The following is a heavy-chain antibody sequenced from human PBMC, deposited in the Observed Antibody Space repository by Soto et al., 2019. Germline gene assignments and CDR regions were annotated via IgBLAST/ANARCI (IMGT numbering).Heavy chain of an antibody. CDR1: GYPFTDYY. CDR3: TRTELGAAYNWFDP. V-gene: IGHV1-2*04. Sequence: ASLKVSCKASGYPFTDYYIHWVRQAPGQGLEWMGWINPNNGDTRYAHKFQDSVTMTGDTSISTAYMDVKKLRSDDTAIYYCTRTELGAAYNWFDPWGQGTLVTVSS. J-gene: IGHJ5*01. CDR2: INPNNGDT. D-gene: IGHD6-25*01.